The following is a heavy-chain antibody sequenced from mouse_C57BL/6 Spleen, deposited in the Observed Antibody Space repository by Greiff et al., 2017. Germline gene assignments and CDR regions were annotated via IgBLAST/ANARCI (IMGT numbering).Heavy chain of an antibody. Sequence: DVMLVESGGGLVKPGGSLKLSCAASGFTFSSYAMSWVRQTPEKRLEWVATISDGGSYTYYPDNVKGRFTISRDNAKNNLYLQMSHLKSEDTAMYYCARVGLNFDDWGQGTTLTVSS. J-gene: IGHJ2*01. D-gene: IGHD4-1*01. CDR1: GFTFSSYA. CDR3: ARVGLNFDD. CDR2: ISDGGSYT. V-gene: IGHV5-4*03.